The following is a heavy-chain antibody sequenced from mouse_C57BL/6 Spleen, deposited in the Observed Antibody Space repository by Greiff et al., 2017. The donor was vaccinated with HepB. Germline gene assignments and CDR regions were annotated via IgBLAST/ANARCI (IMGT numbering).Heavy chain of an antibody. CDR3: ARPITTVVGGYFDV. D-gene: IGHD1-1*01. CDR2: IYPGDGDT. Sequence: QVQLQQSGPELVKPGASVKISCKASGYAFSSSWMNWVKQRPGKGLEWIGRIYPGDGDTNYNGKFKGKATLTADKSSSTAYMQLSSLTSEDSAVYFCARPITTVVGGYFDVWGTGTTVTVSS. CDR1: GYAFSSSW. V-gene: IGHV1-82*01. J-gene: IGHJ1*03.